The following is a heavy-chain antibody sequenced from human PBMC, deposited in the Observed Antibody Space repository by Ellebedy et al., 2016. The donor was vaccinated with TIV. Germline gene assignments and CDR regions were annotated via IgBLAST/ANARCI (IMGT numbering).Heavy chain of an antibody. CDR2: IETNGDEE. Sequence: GESLKISCAASGFAFETDWMTWVRQAPGKELEWVANIETNGDEEYYVDSVKGRFTISRDNSKNPLYLQMNSLRADDTALYYCASAARGSGAYESFWGQGTLVTVSS. J-gene: IGHJ4*02. D-gene: IGHD5-12*01. CDR3: ASAARGSGAYESF. V-gene: IGHV3-7*01. CDR1: GFAFETDW.